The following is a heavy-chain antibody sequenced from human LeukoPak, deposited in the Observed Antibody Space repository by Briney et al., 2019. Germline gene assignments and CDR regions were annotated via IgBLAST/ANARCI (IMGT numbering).Heavy chain of an antibody. D-gene: IGHD3-22*01. V-gene: IGHV1-69*01. Sequence: ASVKVSCKASGGTFSSYAISWVRQAPGQGLEWMGGIIPIFGTANYAQKFQGRATITADESTSTAYMELSSLRSEDTAVYYCARVRYYYDSSGYYALDYWGQGTLVTVSS. CDR2: IIPIFGTA. J-gene: IGHJ4*02. CDR1: GGTFSSYA. CDR3: ARVRYYYDSSGYYALDY.